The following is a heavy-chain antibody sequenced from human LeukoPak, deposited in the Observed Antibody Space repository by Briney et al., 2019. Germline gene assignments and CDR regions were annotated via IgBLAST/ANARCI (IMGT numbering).Heavy chain of an antibody. V-gene: IGHV3-11*01. D-gene: IGHD2-15*01. CDR1: GLTFSDYY. Sequence: GGSLRLSCAASGLTFSDYYMSWIRQAPGKGLEWVSYISSSGSTIYYADSVKGRFTISRDNAKNSLYLQMNSLRAEDTAVYYCARDRYCSGGSCLWGMDVWGQGTTVTVSS. J-gene: IGHJ6*02. CDR2: ISSSGSTI. CDR3: ARDRYCSGGSCLWGMDV.